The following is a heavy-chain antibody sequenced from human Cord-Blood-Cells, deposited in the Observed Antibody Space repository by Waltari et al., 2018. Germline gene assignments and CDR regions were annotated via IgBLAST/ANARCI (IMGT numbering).Heavy chain of an antibody. V-gene: IGHV3-11*04. CDR1: GFTLSASY. CDR3: ARAELGNDAFDI. J-gene: IGHJ3*02. D-gene: IGHD7-27*01. CDR2: SSSSGSTI. Sequence: QVQLVESGGGLVKPGGSLRLSGAASGFTLSASYLPWTPQAPGKGLEWVSHSSSSGSTIYYADSVKGRFTISRDNAKNSLYLQMNSLRAEDTAVYYCARAELGNDAFDIWGQGTMVTVSS.